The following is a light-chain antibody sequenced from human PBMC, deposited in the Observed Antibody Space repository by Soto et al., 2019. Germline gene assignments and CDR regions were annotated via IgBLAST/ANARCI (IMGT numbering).Light chain of an antibody. V-gene: IGKV1-39*01. Sequence: DIQMTQSPSSLSAFVVARVTITCRASQSLSTYLNWYQQKPGNAPRVLIYAASRLESGVPSRFSGSGSWTDFILTINSLQPEDLGTDYCQQSDDSALTFGEGTKVEIK. CDR3: QQSDDSALT. J-gene: IGKJ4*01. CDR1: QSLSTY. CDR2: AAS.